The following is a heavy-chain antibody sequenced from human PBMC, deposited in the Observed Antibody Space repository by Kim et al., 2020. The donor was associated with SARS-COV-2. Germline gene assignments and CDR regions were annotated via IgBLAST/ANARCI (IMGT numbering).Heavy chain of an antibody. CDR2: INPNSGGT. J-gene: IGHJ6*02. V-gene: IGHV1-2*02. CDR1: GYTFTGYY. CDR3: AGPMATTQDYGMDV. D-gene: IGHD1-1*01. Sequence: ASVKVSCKASGYTFTGYYMHWVRQAPGQGLEWMGWINPNSGGTNYAQKFQGRVTMTRDTSINTAYMELSRLRSDDTAVYYCAGPMATTQDYGMDVWGQGTTVTVSS.